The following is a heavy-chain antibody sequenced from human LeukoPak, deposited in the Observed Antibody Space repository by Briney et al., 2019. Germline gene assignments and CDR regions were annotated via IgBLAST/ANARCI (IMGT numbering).Heavy chain of an antibody. CDR3: AREENYYDSSGQDAFDI. Sequence: SETLSLTCAVYGGSFSGYYWSWIRQPPGKGLEWIGEINHSGSTNYNPSLKSRVTISVDTSKNQFSLKLSSVTAADTAVYYCAREENYYDSSGQDAFDIWGQGTMVTVSS. D-gene: IGHD3-22*01. J-gene: IGHJ3*02. CDR1: GGSFSGYY. V-gene: IGHV4-34*01. CDR2: INHSGST.